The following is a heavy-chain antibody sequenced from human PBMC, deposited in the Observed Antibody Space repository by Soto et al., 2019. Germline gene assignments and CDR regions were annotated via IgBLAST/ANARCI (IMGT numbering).Heavy chain of an antibody. V-gene: IGHV1-18*01. CDR2: ISAHNGNT. Sequence: ASVKVSCKASGYTFTSYGISWVRQAPGQGLEWMGWISAHNGNTNYAQKLQGRVTMTTDTSTSTAYMELRSLRSDDTAVYYCVRLVYSNYVENWFDPWGQGTLVTVSS. D-gene: IGHD4-4*01. CDR3: VRLVYSNYVENWFDP. J-gene: IGHJ5*02. CDR1: GYTFTSYG.